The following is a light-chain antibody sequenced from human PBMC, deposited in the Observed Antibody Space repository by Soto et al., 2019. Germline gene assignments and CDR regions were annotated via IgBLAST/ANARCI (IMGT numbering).Light chain of an antibody. V-gene: IGKV1-5*01. CDR1: ESIRTW. Sequence: DIQMTQSPSTLSASIGDRVTITCRASESIRTWLAWYQHKPGKAPKLLIYAASTLQSGVPSRFGGSGSATDFTLTISSLQPEDFATYYCQQLNIYPITFGQGTRLEIK. J-gene: IGKJ5*01. CDR2: AAS. CDR3: QQLNIYPIT.